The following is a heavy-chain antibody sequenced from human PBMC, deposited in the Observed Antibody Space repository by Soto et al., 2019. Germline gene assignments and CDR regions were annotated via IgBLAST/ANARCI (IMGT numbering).Heavy chain of an antibody. J-gene: IGHJ4*02. CDR1: GFTFSSYA. Sequence: EVQLLDSGGGLEQPGGSLRLSCAASGFTFSSYAMSWVRQAPGKGLEWVSTISGSGDSTYYTDSVKGRFTISRDNSKNTLYLHMNSLSVDDTAVYYCAKGRGYCTGGRCYSDYWGPGTLVTVSS. D-gene: IGHD2-8*02. CDR3: AKGRGYCTGGRCYSDY. V-gene: IGHV3-23*01. CDR2: ISGSGDST.